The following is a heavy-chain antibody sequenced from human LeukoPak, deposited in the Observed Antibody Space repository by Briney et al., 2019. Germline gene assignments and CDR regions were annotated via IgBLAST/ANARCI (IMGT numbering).Heavy chain of an antibody. Sequence: PGGSLRLSCAASGFTVSSNYMSWVRQAPGKGLEWVAVIYSGGSTYYADSVKGRFTISRHNSKNTLYLQINSLRAEDTAVYYCARPGYSSSWYYFDYWGQGTLVTVSS. J-gene: IGHJ4*02. CDR2: IYSGGST. CDR1: GFTVSSNY. V-gene: IGHV3-53*04. CDR3: ARPGYSSSWYYFDY. D-gene: IGHD6-13*01.